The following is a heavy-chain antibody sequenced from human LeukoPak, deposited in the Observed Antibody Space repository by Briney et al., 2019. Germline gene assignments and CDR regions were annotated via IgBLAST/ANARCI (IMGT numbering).Heavy chain of an antibody. CDR2: TYYRAKWYT. CDR3: AGGGGDWYFDP. D-gene: IGHD2-21*01. J-gene: IGHJ2*01. Sequence: PSQTLSLTCAISGDSVSGNSAAWSWIRQSPSSGLEWVGRTYYRAKWYTDSAVSVKSRITTKSDTSKNQISPQLPPVTPADTAVYYCAGGGGDWYFDPSGPGALVTASS. V-gene: IGHV6-1*01. CDR1: GDSVSGNSAA.